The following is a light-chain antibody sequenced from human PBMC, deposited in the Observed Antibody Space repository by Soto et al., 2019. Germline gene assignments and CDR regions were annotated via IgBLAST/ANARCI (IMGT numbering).Light chain of an antibody. CDR3: QQRYSCPTFT. V-gene: IGKV1-39*01. J-gene: IGKJ4*01. Sequence: QITQPPSTLCASVGDKVTITCRASQSISRYLNWYRQKPGKAPRLLVYAATSRQSGIPSRFSGSGSATDFTLTISSLETQDFGVYYCQQRYSCPTFTFGGGTKVDIK. CDR1: QSISRY. CDR2: AAT.